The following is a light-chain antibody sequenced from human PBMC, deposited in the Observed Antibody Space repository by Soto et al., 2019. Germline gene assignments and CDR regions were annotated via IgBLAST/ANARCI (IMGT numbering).Light chain of an antibody. CDR1: HSVRSS. CDR3: QQANSFPLT. V-gene: IGKV3-15*01. CDR2: GAS. Sequence: EIVMTQSPATLSVSPGERATLSCRASHSVRSSLAWYQQKPGQAPRLLIHGASTRATGIPGRFSGSGSGTEFTLIISSLQSEDFATYYCQQANSFPLTFGGGTKVDIK. J-gene: IGKJ4*01.